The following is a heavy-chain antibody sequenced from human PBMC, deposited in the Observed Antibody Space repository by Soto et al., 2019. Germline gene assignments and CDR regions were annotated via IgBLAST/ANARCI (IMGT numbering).Heavy chain of an antibody. CDR3: ARVDRRGWTPNFFDS. CDR1: GYSISSGYY. D-gene: IGHD6-19*01. V-gene: IGHV4-38-2*01. J-gene: IGHJ4*02. Sequence: PSETLSLTCAVSGYSISSGYYWGWIRQPPGKGLEWIGTVYHSGSTFYNPSLKSPVTISVDTSKNQFSLRLTSVTAADTALYYCARVDRRGWTPNFFDSWGQGTLVTVSS. CDR2: VYHSGST.